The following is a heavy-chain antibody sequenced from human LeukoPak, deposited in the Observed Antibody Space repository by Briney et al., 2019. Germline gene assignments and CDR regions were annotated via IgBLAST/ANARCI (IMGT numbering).Heavy chain of an antibody. CDR3: ARTHCSSTSCYTRRGAYFDY. J-gene: IGHJ4*02. Sequence: SETLSLTCAVYGGSFSGYYWSWIRQPPGKGLEWIGEINHSGSTNYNPSLKSRVTISVGTSKNQFSLKLSSVTAADTAVYYCARTHCSSTSCYTRRGAYFDYWGQGTLVTVSS. D-gene: IGHD2-2*02. V-gene: IGHV4-34*01. CDR2: INHSGST. CDR1: GGSFSGYY.